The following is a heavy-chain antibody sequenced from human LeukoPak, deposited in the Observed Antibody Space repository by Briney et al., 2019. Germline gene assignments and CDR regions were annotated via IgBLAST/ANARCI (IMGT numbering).Heavy chain of an antibody. J-gene: IGHJ4*02. CDR2: ISWNSGSI. CDR1: GFTFDDYA. V-gene: IGHV3-9*03. Sequence: AGGSLRLSCAASGFTFDDYAMHWVRQAPGKGLEWVSGISWNSGSIVYADSVKGRFTISRDNAKNSLYLQMSSLRAEDMALYYCAKAGSPQAVAGHMTFDYWGQGTLVTVSS. CDR3: AKAGSPQAVAGHMTFDY. D-gene: IGHD6-13*01.